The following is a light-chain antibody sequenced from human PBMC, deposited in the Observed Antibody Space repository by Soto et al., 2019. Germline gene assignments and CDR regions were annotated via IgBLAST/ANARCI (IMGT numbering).Light chain of an antibody. V-gene: IGLV2-23*02. CDR3: CSYAGTTFYV. J-gene: IGLJ1*01. Sequence: QSVLTQPASVSGSPGQLITVSCTGTSSDIGSYNLVSWYQQHPGKAPKLIIYEVSQRPSGVSNRFSGSKSGNTASLTISGLQAEDEADYYCCSYAGTTFYVFGTGTKVTVL. CDR2: EVS. CDR1: SSDIGSYNL.